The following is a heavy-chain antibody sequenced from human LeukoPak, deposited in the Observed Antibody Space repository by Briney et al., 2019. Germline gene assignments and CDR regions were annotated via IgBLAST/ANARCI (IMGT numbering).Heavy chain of an antibody. CDR1: GGSISSGDYY. CDR3: ARDGRSSYCSGGSCPHWFDP. D-gene: IGHD2-15*01. V-gene: IGHV4-30-4*01. CDR2: INYSGST. Sequence: SQTLSLTCTVSGGSISSGDYYWSWIRQPPGKGLEWIGYINYSGSTYYNPSLKSRVTISVDTSKNQFSLKLSSVTAADTAVYYCARDGRSSYCSGGSCPHWFDPWGQGTLVTVSS. J-gene: IGHJ5*02.